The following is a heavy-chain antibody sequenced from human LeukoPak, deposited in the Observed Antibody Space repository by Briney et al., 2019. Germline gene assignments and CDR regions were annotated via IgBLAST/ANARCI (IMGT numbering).Heavy chain of an antibody. D-gene: IGHD6-19*01. V-gene: IGHV4-59*11. CDR1: GDSISSRY. CDR2: IYDTGTT. J-gene: IGHJ4*02. Sequence: PSETLSLTCTVSGDSISSRYWSWIRQPPGKGLEWIAYIYDTGTTVSNPSLKSRVSMSLDRSKNEFSLQLTSVTAADTAVYYCAGIWYSSGYYFDYWGQGTLVTVSS. CDR3: AGIWYSSGYYFDY.